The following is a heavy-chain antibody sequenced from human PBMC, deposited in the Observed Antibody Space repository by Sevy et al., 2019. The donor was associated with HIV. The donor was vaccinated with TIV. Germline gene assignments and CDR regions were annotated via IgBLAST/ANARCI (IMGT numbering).Heavy chain of an antibody. V-gene: IGHV4-31*11. CDR3: ARGREQEVDV. D-gene: IGHD1-26*01. CDR2: IFYTGNT. CDR1: GGSISSGGYF. Sequence: SETLSLTCAVSGGSISSGGYFWTWIRQHPGKGLEYIGYIFYTGNTQYKPSLKSRLTISVDTSKNQFSLKLSSVTAADAAVYYCARGREQEVDVWGQGTTVTVSS. J-gene: IGHJ6*02.